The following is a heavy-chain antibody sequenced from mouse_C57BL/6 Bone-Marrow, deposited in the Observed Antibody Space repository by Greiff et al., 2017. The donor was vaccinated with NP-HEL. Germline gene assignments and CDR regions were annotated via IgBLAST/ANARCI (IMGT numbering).Heavy chain of an antibody. V-gene: IGHV5-9-1*02. D-gene: IGHD1-1*01. CDR2: ISSGGDYI. J-gene: IGHJ3*01. CDR1: GFTFSSYA. CDR3: TRDPVITTVPFAY. Sequence: EVKLVESGAGLVKPGGSLKLSCAASGFTFSSYAMSWVRQTPEKRLEWVAYISSGGDYIYYADTVKGGFTISRDNARNTLYLQMSSLKSDDTAMYYCTRDPVITTVPFAYWGQGTLVTVSA.